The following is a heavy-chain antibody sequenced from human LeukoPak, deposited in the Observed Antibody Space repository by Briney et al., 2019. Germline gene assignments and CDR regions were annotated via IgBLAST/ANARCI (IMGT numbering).Heavy chain of an antibody. CDR3: ARDIVVVVAAHFDY. Sequence: PGGSLRLSCAASGFTFSSYAMSWFRQAPGKGLEWVSGISGSGGNTYYADSVKGRFTISRDNSKNTLYLQMNSLRAEDTAVYYCARDIVVVVAAHFDYWGQGTLVTVSS. CDR1: GFTFSSYA. CDR2: ISGSGGNT. J-gene: IGHJ4*02. D-gene: IGHD2-15*01. V-gene: IGHV3-23*01.